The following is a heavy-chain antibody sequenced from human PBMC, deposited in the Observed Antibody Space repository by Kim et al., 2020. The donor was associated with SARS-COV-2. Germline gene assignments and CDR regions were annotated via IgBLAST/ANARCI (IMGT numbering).Heavy chain of an antibody. CDR2: IYYSGST. CDR1: GGSISSYY. J-gene: IGHJ6*02. Sequence: SETLSLTCTVSGGSISSYYWSWIRQPPGKGLEWIGYIYYSGSTNYNPSLKSRVTISVDTSKNQFSLKLSSVTAADTAVYYCARDVQGGTDYYYYYGMDVWGQGTTVTVSS. D-gene: IGHD1-1*01. CDR3: ARDVQGGTDYYYYYGMDV. V-gene: IGHV4-59*13.